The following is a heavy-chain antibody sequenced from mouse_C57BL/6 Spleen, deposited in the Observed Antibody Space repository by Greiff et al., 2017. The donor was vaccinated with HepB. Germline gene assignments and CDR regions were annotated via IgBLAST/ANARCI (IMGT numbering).Heavy chain of an antibody. V-gene: IGHV5-6*02. Sequence: EVMLVESGGDLVKPGGSLKLSCAASGFTFSSYGMSWVRQTPDKRLEWVATISSGGSYTYYPDSVKGRFTISRDNAKNTLYLQMSSLKSEDTAMYYCARQGGGYWYFDVWGTGTTVTVSS. J-gene: IGHJ1*03. CDR1: GFTFSSYG. CDR2: ISSGGSYT. CDR3: ARQGGGYWYFDV.